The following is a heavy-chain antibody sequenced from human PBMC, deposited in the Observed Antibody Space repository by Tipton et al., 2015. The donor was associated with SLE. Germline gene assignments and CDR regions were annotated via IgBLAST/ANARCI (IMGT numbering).Heavy chain of an antibody. D-gene: IGHD5/OR15-5a*01. CDR1: GFTFSNNW. CDR2: IREDGSEK. J-gene: IGHJ3*01. Sequence: QLVQSGGGLVQPGGSLRLSCAVSGFTFSNNWMAWVRQAPGKGLEWVAHIREDGSEKFHVDSVRGRFAISKDNAKNSLYLHMNSLRAEDTAVYYCVREYQGRVYVNGAFDVWGQGTVVTVSS. V-gene: IGHV3-7*01. CDR3: VREYQGRVYVNGAFDV.